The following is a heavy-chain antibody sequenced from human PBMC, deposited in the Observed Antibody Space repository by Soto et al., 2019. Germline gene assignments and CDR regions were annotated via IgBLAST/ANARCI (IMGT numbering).Heavy chain of an antibody. CDR1: GGTFSSYA. CDR3: ARDSAHGGKILDDAFDI. J-gene: IGHJ3*02. D-gene: IGHD2-15*01. V-gene: IGHV1-69*06. Sequence: ASVKVSCKASGGTFSSYAISWVRQAPGQGLEWMGGIIPIFGTANYAQKFQGRVTITADKSTSSAYMELSSLRSEDTAVYYCARDSAHGGKILDDAFDIWGQGTMVTVSS. CDR2: IIPIFGTA.